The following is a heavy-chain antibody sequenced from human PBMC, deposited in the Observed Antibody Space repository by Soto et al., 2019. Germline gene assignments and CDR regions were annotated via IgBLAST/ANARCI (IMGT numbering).Heavy chain of an antibody. CDR3: ARGRRDTAMVSDFDY. CDR1: GGSFSGYY. J-gene: IGHJ4*02. D-gene: IGHD5-18*01. CDR2: INHSVST. V-gene: IGHV4-34*01. Sequence: PXETLSLICAVYGGSFSGYYLSWIRQPPGKGLEWIGEINHSVSTNYNPSLKSRVTISVDTSKNQFSLKLSSVTAADTAVYYCARGRRDTAMVSDFDYWGQGTLVTVSS.